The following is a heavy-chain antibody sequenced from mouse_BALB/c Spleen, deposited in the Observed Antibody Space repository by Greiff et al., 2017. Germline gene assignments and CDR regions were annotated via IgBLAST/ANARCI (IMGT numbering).Heavy chain of an antibody. CDR1: GYTFTSYW. CDR2: IYPGNSAT. D-gene: IGHD2-12*01. V-gene: IGHV1-5*01. J-gene: IGHJ4*01. Sequence: VHVEQSGTVLAKPGASVKISCKASGYTFTSYWMHWVNQRHGQSLEWIGAIYPGNSATSYNHKVKGKVTLTADTSTTTAYMQLSSLTTEDSAVYYCTDYSYSTPYAMDYWGQGTSVTVSS. CDR3: TDYSYSTPYAMDY.